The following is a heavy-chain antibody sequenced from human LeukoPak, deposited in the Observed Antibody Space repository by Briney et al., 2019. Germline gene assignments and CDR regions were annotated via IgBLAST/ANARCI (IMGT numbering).Heavy chain of an antibody. V-gene: IGHV3-23*01. D-gene: IGHD6-19*01. CDR2: ISDGGDRT. CDR3: AKDARRSSGWYFFDS. Sequence: GGSLRLSCVASGFTFSTYDMGGVRQAPGKGLEWVSGISDGGDRTYYADSVKGRFTISRDNSKNTLYLQMNSLRAEDTAVYYCAKDARRSSGWYFFDSWGQGTLVTVSS. CDR1: GFTFSTYD. J-gene: IGHJ4*02.